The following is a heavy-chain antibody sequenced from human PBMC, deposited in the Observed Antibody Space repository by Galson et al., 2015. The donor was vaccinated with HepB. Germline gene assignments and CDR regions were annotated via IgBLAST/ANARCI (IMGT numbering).Heavy chain of an antibody. D-gene: IGHD3-22*01. V-gene: IGHV3-30*04. CDR3: ARIPCSGYYYCWFDP. CDR1: GFTFNSYA. J-gene: IGHJ5*02. Sequence: SLRLSCAASGFTFNSYAMHWVRQAPGKGLEWVAVISYDGSNKLYADSEKGRFSISRDNSKNTLYLQMNSLRAEDTAVYYCARIPCSGYYYCWFDPWGQGTLVTVSS. CDR2: ISYDGSNK.